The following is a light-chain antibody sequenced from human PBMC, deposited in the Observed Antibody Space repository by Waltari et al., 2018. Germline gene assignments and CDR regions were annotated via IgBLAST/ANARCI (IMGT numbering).Light chain of an antibody. CDR3: SSYTTTTTVI. CDR1: SNDLGAYNY. V-gene: IGLV2-14*03. CDR2: DVT. J-gene: IGLJ2*01. Sequence: QSALTQPASVSGSPGQSITISCTGTSNDLGAYNYVYWYQQHPGKPPKLIIYDVTARPSGVSYRFTGSKSGDTASLTISGLQAEDEADYYCSSYTTTTTVIFGGGTKLTVL.